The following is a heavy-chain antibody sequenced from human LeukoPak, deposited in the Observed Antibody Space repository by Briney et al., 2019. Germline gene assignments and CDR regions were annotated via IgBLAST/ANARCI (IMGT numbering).Heavy chain of an antibody. J-gene: IGHJ4*02. CDR2: INPNSGDT. CDR3: ATLLSNAAFDY. Sequence: SVKVSCMGSGYTFSGFYMHWVGPAPGQGLDWMEWINPNSGDTKYVQTFHGRVTMTRDTSISTAYIELSRLRSDDTAVYYCATLLSNAAFDYWGQGTLVAVSS. D-gene: IGHD6-25*01. CDR1: GYTFSGFY. V-gene: IGHV1-2*02.